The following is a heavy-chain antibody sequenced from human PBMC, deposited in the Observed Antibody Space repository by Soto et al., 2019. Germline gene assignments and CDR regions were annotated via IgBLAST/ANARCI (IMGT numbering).Heavy chain of an antibody. Sequence: QVQLVQSGAEVKEHGSSVRVSCKASGDSFSRYSFSWVRQAPGQGLVWMGGFSPILGTANYAQKFLLRLTITSDESTSTAYMELNSLTFEDTAVYYCARGVTSGSFPPFDYWGQGTLVTVSS. J-gene: IGHJ4*02. CDR1: GDSFSRYS. CDR2: FSPILGTA. V-gene: IGHV1-69*16. CDR3: ARGVTSGSFPPFDY. D-gene: IGHD1-26*01.